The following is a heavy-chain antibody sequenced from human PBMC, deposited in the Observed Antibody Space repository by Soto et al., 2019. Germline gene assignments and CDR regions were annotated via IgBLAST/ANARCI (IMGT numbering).Heavy chain of an antibody. Sequence: GGSLRLSCAASGFTFGIYAMSWVRQAPGKGLEWVSSISGSGGSIYYAHSVKGRFTISRDKTKNTLDLQMNSLRAEDTAVYHCARVAPEYSSTPRRFDFWGQGTLVTVSS. CDR1: GFTFGIYA. V-gene: IGHV3-23*01. CDR3: ARVAPEYSSTPRRFDF. D-gene: IGHD6-13*01. J-gene: IGHJ4*02. CDR2: ISGSGGSI.